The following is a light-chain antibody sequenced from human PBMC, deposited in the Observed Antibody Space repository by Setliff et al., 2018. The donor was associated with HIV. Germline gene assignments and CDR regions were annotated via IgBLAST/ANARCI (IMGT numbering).Light chain of an antibody. V-gene: IGLV2-14*03. CDR3: ASYTSTNTLEV. J-gene: IGLJ1*01. CDR1: SSDVVDFHF. CDR2: DVY. Sequence: QSALTQPASVSGSPGQSITISCTGISSDVVDFHFVSWYQQHPGKAPKLIIYDVYYRPSGISSRFSGSKSGNTASLTISGLQLEDEADYYCASYTSTNTLEVFGTGTKVT.